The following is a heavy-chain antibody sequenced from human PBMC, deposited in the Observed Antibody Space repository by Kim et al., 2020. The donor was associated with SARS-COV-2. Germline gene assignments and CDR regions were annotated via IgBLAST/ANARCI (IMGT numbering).Heavy chain of an antibody. CDR1: GGSISSGGYY. CDR2: IYYSGST. Sequence: SETLSLTCTVSGGSISSGGYYWSWIRQHPGKGLEWIGYIYYSGSTYYNPSLKSRVTISVDTSKNQFSLKLSSVTAADTAVYYCARAETRIAIFGGVIILAFDIWGQGTMVTVSS. J-gene: IGHJ3*02. CDR3: ARAETRIAIFGGVIILAFDI. V-gene: IGHV4-31*03. D-gene: IGHD3-3*01.